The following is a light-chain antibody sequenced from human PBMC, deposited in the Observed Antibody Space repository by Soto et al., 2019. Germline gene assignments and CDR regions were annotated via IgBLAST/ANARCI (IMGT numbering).Light chain of an antibody. V-gene: IGKV1-27*01. CDR1: QGIGVY. CDR3: QKYNSAPLT. J-gene: IGKJ4*01. Sequence: DIQMTQSPSSLSASFGDRVTITCRASQGIGVYLAWFQQKPGNAPKLLIYAASTLQSGVPSRFSGSGSGTDFALNISSIQPEDVATSSCQKYNSAPLTFGGGTKVEIK. CDR2: AAS.